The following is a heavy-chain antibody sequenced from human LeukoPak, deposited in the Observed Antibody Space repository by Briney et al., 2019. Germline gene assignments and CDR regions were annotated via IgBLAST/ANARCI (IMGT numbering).Heavy chain of an antibody. D-gene: IGHD1-26*01. Sequence: ASVKVSCKASGYTFTSYGISWVRQAPGQGLEWMGWIGTYSGSTNFAQKLQGRVTMTTDTSTSTAYMELRSLRSDDTAVYYCARGSLAGVNYYYGMDVWGQGTTVTVSS. CDR3: ARGSLAGVNYYYGMDV. CDR1: GYTFTSYG. J-gene: IGHJ6*02. CDR2: IGTYSGST. V-gene: IGHV1-18*01.